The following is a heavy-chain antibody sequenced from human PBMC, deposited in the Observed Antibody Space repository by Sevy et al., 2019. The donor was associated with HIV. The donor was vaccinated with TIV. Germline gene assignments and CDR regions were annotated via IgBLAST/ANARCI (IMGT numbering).Heavy chain of an antibody. D-gene: IGHD2-15*01. CDR3: ARVSGNSEWGYYFDS. CDR1: DGSLSSGAYS. Sequence: SDTLSLTCAVSDGSLSSGAYSWSWIRQPPGKGLEWIGCLYHSGSTYYNPSLKSRVTISVDRSKNQFSLKLSSVTAADTAVYYCARVSGNSEWGYYFDSWGQGTLVTVSS. V-gene: IGHV4-30-2*01. J-gene: IGHJ4*02. CDR2: LYHSGST.